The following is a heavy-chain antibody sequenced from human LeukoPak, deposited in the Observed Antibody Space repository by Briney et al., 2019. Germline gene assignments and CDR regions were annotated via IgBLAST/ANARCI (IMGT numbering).Heavy chain of an antibody. CDR1: GYTFTSCY. D-gene: IGHD6-13*01. J-gene: IGHJ6*02. CDR2: INPNSGGT. Sequence: ASVKISCKASGYTFTSCYMHWVRQAPGQGLEWMGWINPNSGGTNYAQKFQGRVTMTTDTSISTAYMEVSRLRSDDTAVYYCARVRIGQQLDKYYYYAMDVWGQGTTVTVSS. V-gene: IGHV1-2*02. CDR3: ARVRIGQQLDKYYYYAMDV.